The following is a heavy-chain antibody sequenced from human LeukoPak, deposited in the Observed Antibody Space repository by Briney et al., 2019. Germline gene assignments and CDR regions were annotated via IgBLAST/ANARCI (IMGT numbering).Heavy chain of an antibody. CDR1: GGSISSYY. J-gene: IGHJ5*02. V-gene: IGHV4-4*07. Sequence: SETLSLTCTVSGGSISSYYWSWIRQPAGKGLEWIGRIYTSGSTNYNPSLKSRVTMSVDTSKNQFSLKLSSVTAADTAVYYCARDSYTVVTWWFDPWGQGTLVTVSS. D-gene: IGHD4-23*01. CDR2: IYTSGST. CDR3: ARDSYTVVTWWFDP.